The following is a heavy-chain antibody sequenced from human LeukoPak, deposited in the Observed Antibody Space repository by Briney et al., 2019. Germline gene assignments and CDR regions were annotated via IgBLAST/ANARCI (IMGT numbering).Heavy chain of an antibody. CDR2: IYYSGST. V-gene: IGHV4-59*12. J-gene: IGHJ4*02. Sequence: KSSETLSLTCTVSGGSISSYYWSWIRQPPGKGLEWIGYIYYSGSTNYNPSLKSRVTISVDTSKNQFSLKLSSVTAADTAVYYCARVVGRGYSFFDYWGQGTLVTVSS. D-gene: IGHD5-18*01. CDR3: ARVVGRGYSFFDY. CDR1: GGSISSYY.